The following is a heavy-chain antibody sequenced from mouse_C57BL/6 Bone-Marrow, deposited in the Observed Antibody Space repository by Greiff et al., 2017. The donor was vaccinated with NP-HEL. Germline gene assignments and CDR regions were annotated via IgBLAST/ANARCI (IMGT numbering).Heavy chain of an antibody. CDR2: IYPGSGNT. D-gene: IGHD1-1*01. CDR1: GYTFTDYY. CDR3: ARGGYGIGFAY. J-gene: IGHJ3*01. V-gene: IGHV1-76*01. Sequence: QVHVKQSGAELVRPGASVKLSCKASGYTFTDYYINWVKQRPGQGLEWIARIYPGSGNTYYNEKFKGKATLTAEKSSSTAYMQLSSLTSEDSAVYFCARGGYGIGFAYWGQGTLVTVSA.